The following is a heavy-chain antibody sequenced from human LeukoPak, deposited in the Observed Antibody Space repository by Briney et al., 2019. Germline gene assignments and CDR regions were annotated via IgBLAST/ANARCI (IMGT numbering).Heavy chain of an antibody. CDR2: MNPNRGNT. CDR1: GYTFTSYD. J-gene: IGHJ4*02. Sequence: GSSLKLSCKASGYTFTSYDINWVRQATGQGLEWMGWMNPNRGNTGYAQKFQGRVTMTRNTSISTAYMELSSLRSEATAVYYCARGSSGYSYGYNYWGQGTLVTVSS. V-gene: IGHV1-8*01. CDR3: ARGSSGYSYGYNY. D-gene: IGHD5-18*01.